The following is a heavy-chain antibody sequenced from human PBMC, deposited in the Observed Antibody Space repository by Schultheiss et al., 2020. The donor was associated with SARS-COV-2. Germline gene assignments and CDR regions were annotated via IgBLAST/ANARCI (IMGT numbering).Heavy chain of an antibody. V-gene: IGHV3-33*01. CDR1: GFTFSSYG. J-gene: IGHJ6*02. CDR2: IWYDGSNK. CDR3: ARDSQRHYHYYGMDV. Sequence: GSLRLSCAASGFTFSSYGMHWVRQAPGKGLEWVAVIWYDGSNKYYADSVKGRFTISRDNSKNTLYLQMNSLRVEDTAVYYCARDSQRHYHYYGMDVWGQGTTVTVSS.